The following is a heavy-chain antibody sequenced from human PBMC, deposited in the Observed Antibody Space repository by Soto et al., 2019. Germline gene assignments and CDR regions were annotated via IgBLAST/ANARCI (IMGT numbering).Heavy chain of an antibody. CDR2: IYYSGST. J-gene: IGHJ4*02. Sequence: SETLSLTCTVSGGSISSSSYYWGWIRQPPGKGLEWIGSIYYSGSTNYNPSLKSRVTISVDTSKNQFSLKLSSVTAADTAVYYCARETLRGSNDFDYWGQGTLVTVSS. D-gene: IGHD1-26*01. CDR3: ARETLRGSNDFDY. V-gene: IGHV4-39*07. CDR1: GGSISSSSYY.